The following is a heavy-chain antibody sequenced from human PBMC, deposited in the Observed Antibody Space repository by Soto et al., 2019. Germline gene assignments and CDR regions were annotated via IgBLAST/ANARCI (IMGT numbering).Heavy chain of an antibody. CDR3: ARQCSGGSCRVAYYYGMDV. J-gene: IGHJ6*02. V-gene: IGHV5-51*01. Sequence: GESLKISCKGSGYSFTSYWIGWVRQMPGKGLEWMGIIYPGDSDTIYSPSFQGQVTISADKSTSTAYLQWSSLKASDTAMYYCARQCSGGSCRVAYYYGMDVWGQGTTVTVSS. CDR1: GYSFTSYW. CDR2: IYPGDSDT. D-gene: IGHD2-15*01.